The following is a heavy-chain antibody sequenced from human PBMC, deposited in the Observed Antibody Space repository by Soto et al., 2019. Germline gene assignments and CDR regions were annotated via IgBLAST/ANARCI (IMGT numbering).Heavy chain of an antibody. Sequence: GASVKVSCKASGGTFSSYTISWVRQAPGQGLEWMGRIIPILGIANYAQKFQGRVTITADKSTSTAYMELSSLRSEDTAVYYCARSLATVTTDWYFDLWGRGTLVTVSS. CDR3: ARSLATVTTDWYFDL. J-gene: IGHJ2*01. D-gene: IGHD4-17*01. V-gene: IGHV1-69*02. CDR2: IIPILGIA. CDR1: GGTFSSYT.